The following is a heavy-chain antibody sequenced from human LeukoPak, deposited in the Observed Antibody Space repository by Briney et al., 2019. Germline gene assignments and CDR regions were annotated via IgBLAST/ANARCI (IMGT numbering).Heavy chain of an antibody. CDR2: IYSGGST. CDR3: ARGGYPNNYYYYYGMDV. V-gene: IGHV3-53*01. CDR1: GFTVSSNY. Sequence: GGSLRLFCAASGFTVSSNYMSWVRQAPGKGLEWVSVIYSGGSTYYADSVRGRFTISRDNSKNTLYLQMNSLRAEDTAVYYCARGGYPNNYYYYYGMDVWGQGTTVTVSS. J-gene: IGHJ6*02. D-gene: IGHD5-18*01.